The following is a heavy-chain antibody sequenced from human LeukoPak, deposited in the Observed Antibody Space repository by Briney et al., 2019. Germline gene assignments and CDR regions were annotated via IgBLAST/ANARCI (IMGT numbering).Heavy chain of an antibody. J-gene: IGHJ4*02. CDR2: ISANGDTT. CDR1: GFTFSNYA. D-gene: IGHD3-22*01. CDR3: VKDFWPARDGGGYYSPFEY. Sequence: PGGSLRLSCATSGFTFSNYAMSWVRQAPGKGLEWVSGISANGDTTYYVDSVRGRFTISRDNSKNSVFLQMNSLRDADTAVYYCVKDFWPARDGGGYYSPFEYWGEGTLVTVSS. V-gene: IGHV3-23*01.